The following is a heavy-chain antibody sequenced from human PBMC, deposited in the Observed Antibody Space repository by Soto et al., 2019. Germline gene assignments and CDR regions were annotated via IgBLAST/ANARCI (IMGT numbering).Heavy chain of an antibody. CDR3: ARVGGFGATTIDY. CDR1: GGSISSGDYY. Sequence: QVQLQESGPGLVKPSQTLSLTCTVSGGSISSGDYYWSWIRQPPGKGLEWIGYIYYSGSTYYNPSLKSRVTISADPSKTQFSLKLSSVTAADTAVYYCARVGGFGATTIDYWGQGTLVTVSS. D-gene: IGHD3-10*01. CDR2: IYYSGST. V-gene: IGHV4-30-4*01. J-gene: IGHJ4*02.